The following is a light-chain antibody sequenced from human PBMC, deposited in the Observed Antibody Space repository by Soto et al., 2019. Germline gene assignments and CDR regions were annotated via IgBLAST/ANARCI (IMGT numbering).Light chain of an antibody. CDR1: SSDVGGYNY. V-gene: IGLV2-14*01. CDR2: DVS. CDR3: CSYTTSNTRQLV. J-gene: IGLJ1*01. Sequence: QSVLTQPASVSGSPGQSITISCTGTSSDVGGYNYASWYQQHPGKAPKFMIYDVSNRPSGVSNRFSGSKSGNTASLTISGLQAEDEADYYCCSYTTSNTRQLVFGTGTKVTVL.